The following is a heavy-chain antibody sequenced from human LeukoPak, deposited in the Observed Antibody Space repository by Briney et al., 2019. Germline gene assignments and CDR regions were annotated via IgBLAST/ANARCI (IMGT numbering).Heavy chain of an antibody. CDR2: IIPILGIA. V-gene: IGHV1-69*04. CDR1: GGTFSSYA. Sequence: SVKVSCKASGGTFSSYAISWVRQAPGQGLEWMGRIIPILGIANYAQKFQGRVTITADKSTSTAYMELSSLRSEDTAVYYCARGRGKYCSSTSCYTGIGFDPWGQGTLVTVS. CDR3: ARGRGKYCSSTSCYTGIGFDP. J-gene: IGHJ5*02. D-gene: IGHD2-2*02.